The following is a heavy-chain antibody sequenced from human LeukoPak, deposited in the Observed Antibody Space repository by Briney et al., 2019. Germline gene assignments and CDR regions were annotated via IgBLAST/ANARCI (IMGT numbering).Heavy chain of an antibody. CDR1: GFTFSDYA. V-gene: IGHV3-30*04. CDR3: ARAKNKNMATVIDY. J-gene: IGHJ4*02. Sequence: PGGSLRLSCAASGFTFSDYALHWVRQTPGKGLEWLTLISYDGRSKYYADSVRGRFTVSRDNSKNTLDLQMNAVRPEDTAVYYCARAKNKNMATVIDYRGQGTLVTVSS. CDR2: ISYDGRSK. D-gene: IGHD5-24*01.